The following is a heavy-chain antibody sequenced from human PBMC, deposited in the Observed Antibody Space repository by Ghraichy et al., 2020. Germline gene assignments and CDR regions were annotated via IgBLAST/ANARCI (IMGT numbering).Heavy chain of an antibody. J-gene: IGHJ4*02. CDR3: ARVAFDGSGSYYTAY. D-gene: IGHD3-10*01. CDR1: GGSFSGYY. Sequence: SQTLSLTCAVYGGSFSGYYWSWIRQPPGKGLEWIGEINHSGSTNYNPSLKSRVTISVDTSKNQFSLKLSSVTAADTAVYYCARVAFDGSGSYYTAYWGQGTLVTVSS. CDR2: INHSGST. V-gene: IGHV4-34*01.